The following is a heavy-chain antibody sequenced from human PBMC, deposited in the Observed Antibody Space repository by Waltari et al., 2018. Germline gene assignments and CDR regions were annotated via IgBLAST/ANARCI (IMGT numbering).Heavy chain of an antibody. J-gene: IGHJ6*02. D-gene: IGHD6-13*01. Sequence: EMQLVESGGDLVQPGGSVKLYCAASGFTLSGSAVHGVRQASGKGLEWVGRIKSKVDGDATAYGASVKGRFTISRDDSTNTAYLQMNSLKTEDSAVYYCSRLRYSSTWDGMDVWGQGTTVTVSS. CDR1: GFTLSGSA. CDR3: SRLRYSSTWDGMDV. CDR2: IKSKVDGDAT. V-gene: IGHV3-73*01.